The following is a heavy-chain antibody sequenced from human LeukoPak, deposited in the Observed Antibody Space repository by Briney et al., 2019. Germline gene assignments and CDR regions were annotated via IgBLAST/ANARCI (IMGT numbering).Heavy chain of an antibody. D-gene: IGHD3-3*01. Sequence: GGSLRLSCAASGFTFSNYAMSWVRQAPGRGLEWVSAISGDAGSTYYADSVKGRFTISRDNAKNSLYLQMNSLRAEDTAVYYCARGAPGTYYDFWSGYNLDYWGQGTLVTVSS. CDR2: ISGDAGST. CDR3: ARGAPGTYYDFWSGYNLDY. CDR1: GFTFSNYA. J-gene: IGHJ4*02. V-gene: IGHV3-23*01.